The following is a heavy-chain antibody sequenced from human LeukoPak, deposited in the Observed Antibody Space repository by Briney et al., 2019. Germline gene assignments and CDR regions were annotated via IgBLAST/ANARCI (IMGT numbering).Heavy chain of an antibody. CDR3: ARVGGITMIVVLITDAFDI. Sequence: SETLSLTCTVSGGSISSSHYYWGWIRQPPGKGLEWIGSIYYSGSTYYNPSLKSRVTISVDTSKNQFSLKLRSVTAADTAVYYCARVGGITMIVVLITDAFDIWGQGTMVTVSS. V-gene: IGHV4-39*07. CDR1: GGSISSSHYY. CDR2: IYYSGST. J-gene: IGHJ3*02. D-gene: IGHD3-22*01.